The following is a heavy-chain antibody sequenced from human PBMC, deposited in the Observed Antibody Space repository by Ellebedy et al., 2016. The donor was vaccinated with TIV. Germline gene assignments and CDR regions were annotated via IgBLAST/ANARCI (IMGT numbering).Heavy chain of an antibody. Sequence: SETLSLTXTVSGGSISSSSYYWGWIRQPPGKGLEWIGSIYYSWSTYYNPSLKSRVTISVDTSKNQFSLKLSSVTAADTAVYYCARVLMTPTFDSALFDYWGQGTLVTVSS. J-gene: IGHJ4*02. CDR1: GGSISSSSYY. D-gene: IGHD3-9*01. CDR2: IYYSWST. V-gene: IGHV4-39*07. CDR3: ARVLMTPTFDSALFDY.